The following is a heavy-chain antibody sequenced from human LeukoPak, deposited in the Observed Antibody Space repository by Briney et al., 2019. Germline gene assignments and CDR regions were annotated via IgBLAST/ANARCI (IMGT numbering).Heavy chain of an antibody. J-gene: IGHJ6*02. CDR3: ARRGFGMDV. Sequence: SETLSLTCTVSGGSISSYYWSWIRQPPGKGLEWIGFIYYTGSTNYNPYLKSRVTISLDTSKNQFSLKLSSVTAADTAVYYCARRGFGMDVWGQGTTVTVSS. CDR1: GGSISSYY. CDR2: IYYTGST. D-gene: IGHD3-10*01. V-gene: IGHV4-59*08.